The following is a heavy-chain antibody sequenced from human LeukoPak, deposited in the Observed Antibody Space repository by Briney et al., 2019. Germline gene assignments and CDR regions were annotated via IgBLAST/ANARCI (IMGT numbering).Heavy chain of an antibody. CDR3: ARAEAAYGMPGPSDAFDI. V-gene: IGHV4-39*07. CDR2: IYYSGTT. J-gene: IGHJ3*02. CDR1: GGSISSSPYY. D-gene: IGHD4-17*01. Sequence: TSETLSLTCTVSGGSISSSPYYWGWIRQPPGKGLEWIGSIYYSGTTHYSPSLESRVTISVDTSKNQFSLKLSSVTAADTAVYYCARAEAAYGMPGPSDAFDIWGQGTMVTVSS.